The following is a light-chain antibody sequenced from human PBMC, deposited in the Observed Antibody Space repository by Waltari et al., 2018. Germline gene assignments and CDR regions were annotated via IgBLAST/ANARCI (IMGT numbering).Light chain of an antibody. J-gene: IGLJ2*01. V-gene: IGLV3-21*02. Sequence: SAVRTQPPSISVAPGQTAKITCGGRNMGAKSVTWYQQRPGQAPQLLVFDDSARPSGIPDRFAGSHSEDTATLTISRVEAGDEADYYCQVWDSSSDWEFGEGTKLTV. CDR2: DDS. CDR3: QVWDSSSDWE. CDR1: NMGAKS.